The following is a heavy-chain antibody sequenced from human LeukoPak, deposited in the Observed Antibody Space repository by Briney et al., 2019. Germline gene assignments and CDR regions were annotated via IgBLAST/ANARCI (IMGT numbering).Heavy chain of an antibody. Sequence: SGGSLRLSCAASGFTFSSYAMHWVRQAPGQRLEWMGWINAGNGNTKYSQKFQGRVTITRDTSASTAYMELSSLSSEDTAVYYCARVSRGDSVGYYYYYYGMDVWGQGTTVTVSS. CDR3: ARVSRGDSVGYYYYYYGMDV. V-gene: IGHV1-3*01. D-gene: IGHD4-17*01. CDR2: INAGNGNT. CDR1: GFTFSSYA. J-gene: IGHJ6*02.